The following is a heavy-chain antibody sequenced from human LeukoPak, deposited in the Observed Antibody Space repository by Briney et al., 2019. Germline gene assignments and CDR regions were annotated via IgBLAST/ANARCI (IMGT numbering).Heavy chain of an antibody. J-gene: IGHJ4*02. V-gene: IGHV3-7*01. CDR3: ARGSSGWPLSPPDY. D-gene: IGHD6-19*01. Sequence: GGSLRLSCTASRFSFRNYLMGWVRQAPGKGLEWVANIKEDGSEKVYVDSVKGRFTISRDNAKNSLFLQMDSLRGEDTAVYYCARGSSGWPLSPPDYWGQGTLVTVSS. CDR2: IKEDGSEK. CDR1: RFSFRNYL.